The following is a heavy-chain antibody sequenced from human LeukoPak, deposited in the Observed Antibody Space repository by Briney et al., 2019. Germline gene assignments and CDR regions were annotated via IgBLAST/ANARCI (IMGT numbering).Heavy chain of an antibody. CDR3: ATDFPCSSTSCYWGY. V-gene: IGHV3-30*02. J-gene: IGHJ4*02. Sequence: RGSLRLSCAASGLTFSNYGMHWLRQAPGKGLEWVAFIRYDGSNKYLADSVKGRFTISRDNSKSTLYLQMNSLRAEDTAVYYCATDFPCSSTSCYWGYWGQGTLVTVSS. CDR1: GLTFSNYG. D-gene: IGHD2-2*01. CDR2: IRYDGSNK.